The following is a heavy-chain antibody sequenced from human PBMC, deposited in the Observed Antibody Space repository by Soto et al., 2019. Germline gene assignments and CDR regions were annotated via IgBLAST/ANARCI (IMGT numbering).Heavy chain of an antibody. CDR3: ARGGDSGSYYDYFDY. CDR1: GYSFTSYW. V-gene: IGHV5-51*01. J-gene: IGHJ4*02. D-gene: IGHD1-26*01. CDR2: IYPGDSDT. Sequence: GESLKISCKGSGYSFTSYWIGWVRQMTGRGLEWMGIIYPGDSDTRYSPSFQGQVTISADKSISTAYLQWSSLKASDTAMYYCARGGDSGSYYDYFDYWGQGTLVTVSS.